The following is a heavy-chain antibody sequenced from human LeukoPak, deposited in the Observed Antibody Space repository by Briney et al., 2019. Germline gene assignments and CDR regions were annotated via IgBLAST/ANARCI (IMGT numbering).Heavy chain of an antibody. D-gene: IGHD1-7*01. CDR3: ARGELELPPDY. V-gene: IGHV4-34*01. J-gene: IGHJ4*02. CDR1: GGSFSGYY. Sequence: SETLSLTCAVYGGSFSGYYWSWIRQPPGKGLEWIGEINHSGSTNYNPSLKSQVTISVDTSKNQFSLKLSSVTAADTAVYYCARGELELPPDYWGQGTLVTVSS. CDR2: INHSGST.